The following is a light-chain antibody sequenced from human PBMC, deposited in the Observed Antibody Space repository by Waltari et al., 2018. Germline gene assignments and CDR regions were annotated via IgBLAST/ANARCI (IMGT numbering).Light chain of an antibody. CDR3: SSYTTSGTLI. V-gene: IGLV2-18*02. Sequence: QSALTQPPSVSGSPGQSVTISCTGTSRDVGTYNRVSWYQQPPGTAPRLLMYEAIPRPSGVPDRLSGSKSGDTASLTISELQPEDEADYYCSSYTTSGTLIFGGGTTLTVL. CDR2: EAI. CDR1: SRDVGTYNR. J-gene: IGLJ2*01.